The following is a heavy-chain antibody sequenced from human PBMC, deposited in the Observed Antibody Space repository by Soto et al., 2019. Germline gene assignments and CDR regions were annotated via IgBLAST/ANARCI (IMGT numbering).Heavy chain of an antibody. CDR2: ISGTASRT. J-gene: IGHJ4*02. V-gene: IGHV3-23*01. D-gene: IGHD3-9*01. Sequence: GGSLRLSCAGSGFTPTTTPLSWVRQPPGKGLEWVTTISGTASRTYFVDSVKGRFFISRDNSKHTVTLQMNNLTLHDTDVYYCATSFRYFDNWGQGTRVAVAS. CDR3: ATSFRYFDN. CDR1: GFTPTTTP.